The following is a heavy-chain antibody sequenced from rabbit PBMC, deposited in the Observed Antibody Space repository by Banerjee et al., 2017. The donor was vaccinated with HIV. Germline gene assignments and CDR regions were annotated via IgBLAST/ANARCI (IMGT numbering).Heavy chain of an antibody. J-gene: IGHJ6*01. CDR3: ARSAYTGYGYGYVPSLDF. Sequence: QSLEESGGDLVKPGASLTLTCKASGFSFSRGYDMCWVRQAPGKGLEWIACIDAGSRDSTWYASWVNGRFTISKTSSTTVTLQTPSLTAADTATYFCARSAYTGYGYGYVPSLDFWGPGTLVTVS. D-gene: IGHD6-1*01. V-gene: IGHV1S40*01. CDR1: GFSFSRGYD. CDR2: IDAGSRDST.